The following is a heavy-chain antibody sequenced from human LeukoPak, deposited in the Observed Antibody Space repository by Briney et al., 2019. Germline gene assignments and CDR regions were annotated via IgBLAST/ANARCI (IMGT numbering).Heavy chain of an antibody. D-gene: IGHD3-10*01. V-gene: IGHV4-34*01. CDR1: GGSFSGYY. Sequence: PSETLSLTCAVYGGSFSGYYWSWIRQPPGKGLEWIGEINHSGSTNYNPSLKSRVTISVDTSKNQFSLKLSSVTAADTAVYYCARGSSGVTEYYYYYYIDVWGKGTTVTVSS. J-gene: IGHJ6*03. CDR2: INHSGST. CDR3: ARGSSGVTEYYYYYYIDV.